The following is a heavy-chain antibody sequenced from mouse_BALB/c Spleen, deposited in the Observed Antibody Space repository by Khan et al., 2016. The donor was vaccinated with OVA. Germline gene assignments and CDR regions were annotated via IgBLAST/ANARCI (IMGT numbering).Heavy chain of an antibody. Sequence: VQLLQSGPELVKPGASVKMSCKASGYTFTSYVMHWVKQKPGQGLEWIGYINPYNDGTTYNEKFKGKATLTSDKSSSTAYMELSSLNSEDSAVYYCARRDYYGSSSFAYWGQGTLVTVSA. CDR1: GYTFTSYV. J-gene: IGHJ3*01. V-gene: IGHV1S136*01. CDR2: INPYNDGT. D-gene: IGHD1-1*01. CDR3: ARRDYYGSSSFAY.